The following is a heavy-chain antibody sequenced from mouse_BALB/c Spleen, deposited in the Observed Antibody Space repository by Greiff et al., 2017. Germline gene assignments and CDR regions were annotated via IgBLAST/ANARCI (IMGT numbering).Heavy chain of an antibody. CDR3: ASYGHNRAMDY. Sequence: VQLQQSGPGLVAPSQSLSITCTVSGFSLTSYGVHWVRQPPGKGLEWLGVIWAGGSTNYNSALMSRLSISKDNSKSQVFLKMNSLQTDDTAMYYCASYGHNRAMDYWGQGTSVTVSS. J-gene: IGHJ4*01. CDR2: IWAGGST. D-gene: IGHD6-1*01. CDR1: GFSLTSYG. V-gene: IGHV2-9*02.